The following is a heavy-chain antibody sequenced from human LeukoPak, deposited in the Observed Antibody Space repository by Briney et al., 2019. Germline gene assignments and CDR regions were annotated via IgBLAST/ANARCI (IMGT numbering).Heavy chain of an antibody. CDR2: IYPGDSDT. CDR1: GYSFTSYW. CDR3: ARHPYSSSWYGYWFDP. V-gene: IGHV5-51*01. Sequence: GESLKISCKGSGYSFTSYWIGWVRPMPGKGLEWMGIIYPGDSDTRYSPSFQGQVTISADKSISTAYLQWSSLKASDTAMYYCARHPYSSSWYGYWFDPWGQGTLVTVSS. J-gene: IGHJ5*02. D-gene: IGHD6-13*01.